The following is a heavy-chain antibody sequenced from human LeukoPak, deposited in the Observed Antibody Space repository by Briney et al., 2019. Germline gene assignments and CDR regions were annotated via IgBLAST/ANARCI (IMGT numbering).Heavy chain of an antibody. CDR1: GFTFSSYP. V-gene: IGHV3-30*04. CDR3: ARNYYYYYGLDV. Sequence: QPGGSLRLSCAASGFTFSSYPMHWVRQAPGKGLEWVAVISYDGSKKYNADSVKDRFTISRDNSRNTLYLQMNSLRAEDTAVYYCARNYYYYYGLDVWGQGTPVTVSS. J-gene: IGHJ6*02. CDR2: ISYDGSKK.